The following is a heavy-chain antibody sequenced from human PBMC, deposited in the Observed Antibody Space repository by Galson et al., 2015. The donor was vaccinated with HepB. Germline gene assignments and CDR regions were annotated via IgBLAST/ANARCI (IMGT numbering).Heavy chain of an antibody. D-gene: IGHD6-13*01. Sequence: SVKVSCKASGYSFSGYYMHWVRQAPGQGLEWMGWINPNSGGTNYAQKFQGRVTMTRDTSINTAYVELTRLRSDDMAVYFCATGQRYSSNWGQGTLVTVSS. V-gene: IGHV1-2*02. J-gene: IGHJ4*02. CDR3: ATGQRYSSN. CDR1: GYSFSGYY. CDR2: INPNSGGT.